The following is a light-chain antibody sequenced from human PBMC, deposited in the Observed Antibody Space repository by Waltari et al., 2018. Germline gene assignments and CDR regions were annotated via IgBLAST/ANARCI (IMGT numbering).Light chain of an antibody. CDR2: GAS. V-gene: IGKV3-15*01. J-gene: IGKJ4*01. CDR1: QSVSSF. Sequence: EVVMTQSTATLSVSHGERATIPCRASQSVSSFLAWYQQKPGQAPRLLIYGASPRATGIPARFSGSGSGTEFTLTISSLQSEDFAVYYCQQYNDWPPLTFGGGTKVEIK. CDR3: QQYNDWPPLT.